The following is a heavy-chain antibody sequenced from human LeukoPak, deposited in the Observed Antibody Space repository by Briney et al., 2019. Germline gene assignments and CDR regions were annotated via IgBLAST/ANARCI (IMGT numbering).Heavy chain of an antibody. CDR1: GFTFSNLW. V-gene: IGHV3-7*03. Sequence: GGSLRLSCAASGFTFSNLWMSWVRQAPGKGLKWVANIKQDGSEKYYVDSVKDRFTISRDNAQNSLYLQMNSLRAEDTAIYYCATSTAAAGTDWGQGTLVTVSS. J-gene: IGHJ4*02. CDR2: IKQDGSEK. CDR3: ATSTAAAGTD. D-gene: IGHD6-13*01.